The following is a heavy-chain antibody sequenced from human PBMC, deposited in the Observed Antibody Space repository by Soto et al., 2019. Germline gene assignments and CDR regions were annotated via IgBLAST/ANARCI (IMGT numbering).Heavy chain of an antibody. Sequence: EVQLLESGGGLVQPGGSLRLSCAASGFTFSSYAMSWVRQAPGKGLEWVSAISGSGGSTYYADSVKGRFTISRDNSKNTLYLQMNSLRAEDMAVYYCAKASAIFYYYYYMDVWGKGTTVTVSS. CDR1: GFTFSSYA. CDR2: ISGSGGST. D-gene: IGHD3-3*01. V-gene: IGHV3-23*01. CDR3: AKASAIFYYYYYMDV. J-gene: IGHJ6*03.